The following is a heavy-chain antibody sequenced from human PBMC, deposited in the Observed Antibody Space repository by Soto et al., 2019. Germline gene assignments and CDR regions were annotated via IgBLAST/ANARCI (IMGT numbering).Heavy chain of an antibody. CDR2: VIDTGDTT. CDR1: GFTFSRHA. J-gene: IGHJ4*02. V-gene: IGHV3-23*01. D-gene: IGHD3-10*01. Sequence: EVQLLESGGGLVQPRESLRLSCAAAGFTFSRHAMNWVRQAPGKGLEWVSGVIDTGDTTYYADSVKGRFTISRDNAKNTLYLQLNSPTAEDTALYYCAKGFAPGVRFVWDSWGQGTLLAVSS. CDR3: AKGFAPGVRFVWDS.